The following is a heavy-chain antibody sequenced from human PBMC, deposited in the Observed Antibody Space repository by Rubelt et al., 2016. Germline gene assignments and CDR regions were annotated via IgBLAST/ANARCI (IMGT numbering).Heavy chain of an antibody. V-gene: IGHV5-10-1*01. CDR3: SRLMGYSTIDY. J-gene: IGHJ4*02. CDR1: GYSFTSYG. D-gene: IGHD5-12*01. CDR2: IDPSDSYT. Sequence: EVQLVQSGAEVKKPGESLRISCKGSGYSFTSYGISWVRQMPGKGLEWMGRIDPSDSYTNYNPSLRGHVTISVDKSISTAYLQWSSLQASDTAIYYCSRLMGYSTIDYWGQGTLVTVSS.